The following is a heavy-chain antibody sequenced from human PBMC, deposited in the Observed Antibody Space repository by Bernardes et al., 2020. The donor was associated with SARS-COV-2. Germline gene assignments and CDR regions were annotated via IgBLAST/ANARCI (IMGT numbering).Heavy chain of an antibody. CDR1: GYSFTTYL. J-gene: IGHJ6*02. CDR2: INPNSGGT. V-gene: IGHV1-2*02. CDR3: ARIVVVAAPYYYYGMDV. Sequence: ASVKVSCKASGYSFTTYLINWVRQAPGQGLEWMGWINPNSGGTNYAQKFQGRVTMTRDTSISTAYMELSRLRSDDTAVYYCARIVVVAAPYYYYGMDVWGQGTTVTVSS. D-gene: IGHD2-15*01.